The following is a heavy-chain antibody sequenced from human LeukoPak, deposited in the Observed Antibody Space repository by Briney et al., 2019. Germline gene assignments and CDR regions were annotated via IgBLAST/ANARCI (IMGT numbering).Heavy chain of an antibody. J-gene: IGHJ3*01. CDR2: ISGSGGST. CDR3: AKDGVPSRITTH. D-gene: IGHD3-3*01. Sequence: PGGSLRLSCAASGFTFSSYAMSWVRQAPGKGLEWVSAISGSGGSTYYADSVEGRFTISRDNSKNTLYLQMNSLRAEDTAVYYCAKDGVPSRITTHWGQGTMVTVSS. V-gene: IGHV3-23*01. CDR1: GFTFSSYA.